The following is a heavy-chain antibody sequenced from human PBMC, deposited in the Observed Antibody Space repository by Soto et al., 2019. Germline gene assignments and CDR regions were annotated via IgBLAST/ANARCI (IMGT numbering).Heavy chain of an antibody. CDR2: MNPNSGNT. Sequence: ASVKVSCKASGYTFTSYDINWVRQATGQGLEWMGWMNPNSGNTGYAQKFQGRVTMTRNTSISTAYMELSSLRSEDTAVYYCARGTGKRITMVRGVRGVPKDKKEFDYWGQGTLVTVSS. D-gene: IGHD3-10*01. J-gene: IGHJ4*02. CDR1: GYTFTSYD. CDR3: ARGTGKRITMVRGVRGVPKDKKEFDY. V-gene: IGHV1-8*01.